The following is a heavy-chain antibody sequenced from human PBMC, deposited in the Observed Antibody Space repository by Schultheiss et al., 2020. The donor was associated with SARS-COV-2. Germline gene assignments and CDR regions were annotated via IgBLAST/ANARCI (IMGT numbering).Heavy chain of an antibody. CDR1: GFTFSNAW. V-gene: IGHV3-23*01. CDR3: ARDGPIDPSGIVVVPAAPTDGMDV. CDR2: ISGSGGST. J-gene: IGHJ6*02. D-gene: IGHD2-2*01. Sequence: GGSLRLSCAASGFTFSNAWMNWVRQAPGKGLEWVSAISGSGGSTYYADSVKGRFTISRDNSKNTLYLQMNSLRAEDTAVYYCARDGPIDPSGIVVVPAAPTDGMDVWGQGTTVTVSS.